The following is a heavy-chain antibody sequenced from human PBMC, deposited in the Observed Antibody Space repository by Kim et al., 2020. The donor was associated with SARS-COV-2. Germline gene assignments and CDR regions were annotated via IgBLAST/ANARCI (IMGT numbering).Heavy chain of an antibody. J-gene: IGHJ6*02. Sequence: GGSLRLSCAASGFTFSSYWMHWVRQAPGKGLVWVSRINSDGSSTSYADSVKGRFTISRDNAKNTLYLQMNSLRAEDTAVYYCARAKICSSTSCQTYYYYGLEVWGQGTPVTVSS. CDR3: ARAKICSSTSCQTYYYYGLEV. D-gene: IGHD2-2*01. V-gene: IGHV3-74*01. CDR2: INSDGSST. CDR1: GFTFSSYW.